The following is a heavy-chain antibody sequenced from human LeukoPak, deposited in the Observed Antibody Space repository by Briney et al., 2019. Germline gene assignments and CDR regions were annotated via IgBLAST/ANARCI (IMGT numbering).Heavy chain of an antibody. CDR2: INPDSAGT. D-gene: IGHD6-25*01. J-gene: IGHJ3*02. V-gene: IGHV1-2*02. Sequence: ASVKVSCKASGYTFTGYDMHWVRQAPGQGLEWMGWINPDSAGTSYAQRFQGRVAMTGDTSISTAYMELSRLRSDDTAVYYCARQRGGHEALDIWGPGTMVTVSS. CDR3: ARQRGGHEALDI. CDR1: GYTFTGYD.